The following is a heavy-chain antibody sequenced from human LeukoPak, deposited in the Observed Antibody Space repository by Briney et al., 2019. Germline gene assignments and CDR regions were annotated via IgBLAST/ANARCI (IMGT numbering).Heavy chain of an antibody. Sequence: SETLSLTCTVSGGSISSYYWSWIRQPPGKGLEWIGYIYYSGSTNYNPSLKSRVTISVDTSKNQFSLKLSSVTAADTAVYYCARGPPMVRGVRFDYWGQGTLVTVSS. CDR1: GGSISSYY. CDR3: ARGPPMVRGVRFDY. J-gene: IGHJ4*02. D-gene: IGHD3-10*01. V-gene: IGHV4-59*12. CDR2: IYYSGST.